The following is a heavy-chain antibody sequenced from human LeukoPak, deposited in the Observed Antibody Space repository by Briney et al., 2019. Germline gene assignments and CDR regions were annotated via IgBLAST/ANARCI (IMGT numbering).Heavy chain of an antibody. Sequence: GASAKASCKPSTYISSDFGISWVRLAPGGRLEWMGWNTSDNGQTNKAHKFYGKAPMTMETSTNTASMELGGLRSDDTASYYCARVYLYTTGWSAAYYYFMDVWGKGTTVIVSS. CDR3: ARVYLYTTGWSAAYYYFMDV. D-gene: IGHD3-16*02. CDR1: TYISSDFG. J-gene: IGHJ6*03. CDR2: NTSDNGQT. V-gene: IGHV1-18*01.